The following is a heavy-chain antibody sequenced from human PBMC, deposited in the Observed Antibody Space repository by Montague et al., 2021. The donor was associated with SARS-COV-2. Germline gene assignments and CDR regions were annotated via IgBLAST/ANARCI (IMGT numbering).Heavy chain of an antibody. D-gene: IGHD4-11*01. Sequence: SLRLSCAASGFTVSRNYMSWVRQAPGKGLEWVSVIYSDVSTYYADSVKGRFTISRDNSKNTLYLQMNSLRAEDTAVYYCARAVTYAFDVWGQGTMVTVSS. CDR1: GFTVSRNY. CDR3: ARAVTYAFDV. V-gene: IGHV3-66*01. J-gene: IGHJ3*01. CDR2: IYSDVST.